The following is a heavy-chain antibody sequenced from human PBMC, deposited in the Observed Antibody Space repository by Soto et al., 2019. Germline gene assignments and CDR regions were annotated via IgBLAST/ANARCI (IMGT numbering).Heavy chain of an antibody. CDR1: GGSITNYY. CDR3: ARRQNWNNLFDT. Sequence: SETLSLTCTVSGGSITNYYWSWIRQSPGKGLEWIGCSYYSGSTSYNPSLRSRVTISIDTSKTQFSLRLRSVTAADTAVYYCARRQNWNNLFDTWGQGTLVPSPQ. D-gene: IGHD1-1*01. CDR2: SYYSGST. V-gene: IGHV4-59*08. J-gene: IGHJ5*02.